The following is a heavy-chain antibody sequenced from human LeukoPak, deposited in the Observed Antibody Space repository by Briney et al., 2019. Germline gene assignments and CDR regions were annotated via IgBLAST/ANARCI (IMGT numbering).Heavy chain of an antibody. Sequence: ASVTVSCKALGYTFSIYGIIWVRQAPGQGLQWMGWVSPFNGNTDYAPKLQGRVTMTTDTSTTTAYMELRSLTSDDTAVYYCARRGGSYSHSDFWGQGTLVTVSS. V-gene: IGHV1-18*01. D-gene: IGHD1-26*01. CDR2: VSPFNGNT. CDR3: ARRGGSYSHSDF. CDR1: GYTFSIYG. J-gene: IGHJ4*02.